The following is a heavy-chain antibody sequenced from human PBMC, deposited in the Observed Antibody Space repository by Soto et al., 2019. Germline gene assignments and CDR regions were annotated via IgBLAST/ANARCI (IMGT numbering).Heavy chain of an antibody. D-gene: IGHD3-10*01. V-gene: IGHV3-9*01. J-gene: IGHJ5*02. Sequence: GGSLRLSCAASGFTFDDYAMHWVRQAPGKGLEWVSGISWNSGSIGYADSVKGRFTISRDNAKNSLYLQMNSLRAEDTALYYCAKPMVRGVSPLTWGQGTLVTVSS. CDR2: ISWNSGSI. CDR3: AKPMVRGVSPLT. CDR1: GFTFDDYA.